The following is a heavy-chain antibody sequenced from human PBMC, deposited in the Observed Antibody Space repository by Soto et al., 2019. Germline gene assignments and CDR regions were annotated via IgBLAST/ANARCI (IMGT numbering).Heavy chain of an antibody. J-gene: IGHJ6*02. CDR2: INPNSGGT. D-gene: IGHD2-15*01. Sequence: ASVKVSCKASGYTFTGYYMHWVRQAPGQGLEWMGWINPNSGGTNYAQKFQGWVTMTRDTSISTAYVELGRLRSDDTAVYYCARSYCSGGSCYEDYYYGMDVWGQGTTVTVSS. CDR1: GYTFTGYY. CDR3: ARSYCSGGSCYEDYYYGMDV. V-gene: IGHV1-2*04.